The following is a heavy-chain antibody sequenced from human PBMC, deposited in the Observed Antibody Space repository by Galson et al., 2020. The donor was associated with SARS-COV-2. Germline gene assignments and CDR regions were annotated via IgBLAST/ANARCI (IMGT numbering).Heavy chain of an antibody. V-gene: IGHV4-39*07. D-gene: IGHD3-10*01. CDR1: DGSISSSSYY. CDR3: ARRRAGFGSGTYYKRGAFDI. J-gene: IGHJ3*02. Sequence: ASETLSLTCTVSDGSISSSSYYWGWIRQPPGKGLEWIGSIYHTGSTYYNSSLESRVTISLDTSKKQFSLTLNSVTAADTAVYYCARRRAGFGSGTYYKRGAFDIWGPGTMVTVSS. CDR2: IYHTGST.